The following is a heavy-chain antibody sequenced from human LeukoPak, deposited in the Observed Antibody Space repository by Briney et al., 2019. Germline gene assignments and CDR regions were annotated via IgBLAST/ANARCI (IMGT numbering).Heavy chain of an antibody. CDR2: INHSGST. CDR3: AGGAVAGTTGFDY. CDR1: GGSFSGYY. J-gene: IGHJ4*02. D-gene: IGHD6-19*01. V-gene: IGHV4-34*01. Sequence: SETLSLTCAVYGGSFSGYYWSWIRQPPGKGLEWIGEINHSGSTNYNPSLKSRVTISVDTSKNQFSLKLSSVTAADTAVYYCAGGAVAGTTGFDYWGQGTLVTVSS.